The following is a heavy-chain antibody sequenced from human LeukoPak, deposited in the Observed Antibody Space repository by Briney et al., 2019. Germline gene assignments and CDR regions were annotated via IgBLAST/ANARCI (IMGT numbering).Heavy chain of an antibody. CDR1: GGTFSSFT. J-gene: IGHJ4*02. CDR2: IFPIVGAA. Sequence: SVKVSCKASGGTFSSFTFTWVRQAPGQGLEWMGGIFPIVGAATYAQKFEGRLTISKDEFTTTAYTELSGLRSQDTAVYYCATFVGTGNDNWGQGTLITVSS. D-gene: IGHD7-27*01. V-gene: IGHV1-69*16. CDR3: ATFVGTGNDN.